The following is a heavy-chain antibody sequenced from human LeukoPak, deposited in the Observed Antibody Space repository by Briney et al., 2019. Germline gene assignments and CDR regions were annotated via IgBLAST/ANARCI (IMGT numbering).Heavy chain of an antibody. J-gene: IGHJ6*02. Sequence: PSETLSLTCTVSGGSISSGGYYWSWIRQHPGTGLEWIGYIYYSGSTYYNPSLKSRVTISVDTSKNQFSLKLSSVTAADTAVYYCARDKVLRFLEWFPPDYGMDVWGQGTTVTVSS. CDR1: GGSISSGGYY. V-gene: IGHV4-31*03. CDR2: IYYSGST. D-gene: IGHD3-3*01. CDR3: ARDKVLRFLEWFPPDYGMDV.